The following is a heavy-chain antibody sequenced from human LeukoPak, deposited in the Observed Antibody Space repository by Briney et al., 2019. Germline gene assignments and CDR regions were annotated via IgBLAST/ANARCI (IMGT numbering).Heavy chain of an antibody. Sequence: SETLSLTCTVSGGSISSYYWSWIRQPPGKGLEWIGCIYYSGSTNYNPSLKSRVTISVDTSKNQFSLKLSSVTAADTAVYYCARAEIAAARGVFDPWGQGTLVTVSS. CDR2: IYYSGST. D-gene: IGHD6-13*01. CDR1: GGSISSYY. V-gene: IGHV4-59*01. CDR3: ARAEIAAARGVFDP. J-gene: IGHJ5*02.